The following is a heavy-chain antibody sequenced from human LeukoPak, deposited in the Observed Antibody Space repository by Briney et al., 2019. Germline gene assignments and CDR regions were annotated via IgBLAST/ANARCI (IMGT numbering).Heavy chain of an antibody. D-gene: IGHD3-16*01. CDR1: GYAFGDLA. V-gene: IGHV3-49*03. CDR3: TNNLDYFDY. J-gene: IGHJ4*02. CDR2: IRSKEFGGTT. Sequence: GGSLRLSCTGSGYAFGDLAVNWFRQAPGKGLEWVGFIRSKEFGGTTEIAASVRGRFSISRDDSKSIAYLQMNSLKTEDTAVYFCTNNLDYFDYWGQGTLVTVSS.